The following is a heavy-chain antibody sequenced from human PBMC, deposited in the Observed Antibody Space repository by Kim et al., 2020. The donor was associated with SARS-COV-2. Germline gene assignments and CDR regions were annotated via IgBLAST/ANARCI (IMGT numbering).Heavy chain of an antibody. CDR3: AKDHKRNHVDFADY. CDR1: GFTFSNYA. Sequence: GGSLRLSCAASGFTFSNYAMSWVRQAPGKGLEWVSYISGSGGSSYYADSVKGRFTISRDNSRNTLYLQMDSLSAEDTAVYFCAKDHKRNHVDFADYWGLGTLVTVSS. CDR2: ISGSGGSS. J-gene: IGHJ4*02. V-gene: IGHV3-23*01. D-gene: IGHD1-1*01.